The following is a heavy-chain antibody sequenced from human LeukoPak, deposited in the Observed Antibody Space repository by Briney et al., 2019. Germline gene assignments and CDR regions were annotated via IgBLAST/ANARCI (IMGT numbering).Heavy chain of an antibody. CDR2: VYSGGST. J-gene: IGHJ4*02. CDR1: GFTVSTNY. CDR3: ARGYLREPFDS. Sequence: GGSLRLSCAAFGFTVSTNYMSWARQAPGKGLEWVSVVYSGGSTHYADSVTGRFTISRDNSKNTLYLQMNRLRGEDTAVYYCARGYLREPFDSWGQGTLVIVSS. V-gene: IGHV3-53*01. D-gene: IGHD1-14*01.